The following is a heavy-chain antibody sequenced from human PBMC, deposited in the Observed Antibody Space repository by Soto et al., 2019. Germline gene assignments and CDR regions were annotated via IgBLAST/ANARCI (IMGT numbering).Heavy chain of an antibody. J-gene: IGHJ4*02. V-gene: IGHV3-23*01. CDR2: ISGSGGST. CDR3: AKLSLDCSTTSCHREYFDY. D-gene: IGHD2-2*01. Sequence: PGGSLRLSCAASGFTFSSYALSWVRQAPGKELEWVSAISGSGGSTYYADSVKGRFTISRDNSKNTLYLQMNSLRAEDTAVYYCAKLSLDCSTTSCHREYFDYWGQGTLVTVSS. CDR1: GFTFSSYA.